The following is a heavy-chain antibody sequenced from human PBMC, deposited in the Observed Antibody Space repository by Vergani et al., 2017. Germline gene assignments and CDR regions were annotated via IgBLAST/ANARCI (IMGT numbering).Heavy chain of an antibody. Sequence: EVQLVESGGGLVQPGGSLKLSCAASGFTFSGSAMHWVRQASGKGLEWVGRIRSKANSYATAYAASVKGRFTISRDDSKNTAYLQMNSLKTEDTAVYYCAKDDSSSWSRGVTDYWGQGTLVTVSS. CDR3: AKDDSSSWSRGVTDY. V-gene: IGHV3-73*02. CDR1: GFTFSGSA. J-gene: IGHJ4*02. CDR2: IRSKANSYAT. D-gene: IGHD6-13*01.